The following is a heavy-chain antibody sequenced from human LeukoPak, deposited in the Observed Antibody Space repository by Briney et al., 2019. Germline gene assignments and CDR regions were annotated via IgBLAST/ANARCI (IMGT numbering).Heavy chain of an antibody. CDR3: ASRSSSLNWYFDL. Sequence: GGSLRLSCAASVFTFSSYAMTWVRQAPGKGLEWVSGISGNGGNTYYADSVKGRFTISRDNSKETLYLQMNSLRAEDTAVYYCASRSSSLNWYFDLWGRGTLVTVSS. CDR2: ISGNGGNT. J-gene: IGHJ2*01. CDR1: VFTFSSYA. V-gene: IGHV3-23*01. D-gene: IGHD2-2*01.